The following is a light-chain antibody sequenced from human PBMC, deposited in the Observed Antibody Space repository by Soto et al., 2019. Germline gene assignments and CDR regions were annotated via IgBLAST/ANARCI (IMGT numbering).Light chain of an antibody. CDR1: QSVTTR. V-gene: IGKV3-20*01. CDR2: GAS. CDR3: HQYGESPLT. Sequence: IVLTQFPGTLSLTHGERVTLSCRASQSVTTRLAWYQHKPGQAPRLLMSGASSRASGVPVRFSGSGSGTDFTLTISRLEPEDFALYYCHQYGESPLTFGLGTRLDIK. J-gene: IGKJ5*01.